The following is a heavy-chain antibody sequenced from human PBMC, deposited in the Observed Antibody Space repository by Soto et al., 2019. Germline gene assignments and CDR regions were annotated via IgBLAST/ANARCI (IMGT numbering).Heavy chain of an antibody. J-gene: IGHJ6*02. CDR1: GSTFSSYA. Sequence: GGSLRLSCATSGSTFSSYAMSWVRQAPGKGLEWVSAISGSGGSTYYADSVKGRFTISRDNSKNTLYLQMNSLRAEDTAVYYCAKSGASYYGMDVWGQGTTVTVSS. D-gene: IGHD1-26*01. CDR3: AKSGASYYGMDV. V-gene: IGHV3-23*01. CDR2: ISGSGGST.